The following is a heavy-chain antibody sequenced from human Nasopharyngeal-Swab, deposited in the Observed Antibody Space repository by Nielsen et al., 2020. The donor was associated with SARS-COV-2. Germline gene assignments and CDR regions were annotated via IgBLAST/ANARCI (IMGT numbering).Heavy chain of an antibody. CDR2: IYYSGST. CDR1: GRSISSSSSY. CDR3: ARSPMTSYNNYYYYYGMDV. J-gene: IGHJ6*02. Sequence: SETLSLTCTVSGRSISSSSSYWGWIRQPPGKGLEWVGSIYYSGSTYYTPSLNSRVTISVDTSKSQFSLKLRSVTAADTAVYYCARSPMTSYNNYYYYYGMDVWGQGTTVTVSS. V-gene: IGHV4-39*01. D-gene: IGHD1-1*01.